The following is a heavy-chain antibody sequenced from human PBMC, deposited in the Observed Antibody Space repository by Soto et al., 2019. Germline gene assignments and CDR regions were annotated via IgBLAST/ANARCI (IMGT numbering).Heavy chain of an antibody. V-gene: IGHV2-5*02. Sequence: SGPTLVNPTQTLTLTCTFSGFSLSTNEEGVGWIRQPPGKALEWLALVFWDDDKRYSPSLKSRLTITKDTSKNQVVLTMTNMDPLDTATYYCVHRRLQNFDFWGQGALVTVSS. CDR3: VHRRLQNFDF. D-gene: IGHD4-4*01. J-gene: IGHJ4*02. CDR2: VFWDDDK. CDR1: GFSLSTNEEG.